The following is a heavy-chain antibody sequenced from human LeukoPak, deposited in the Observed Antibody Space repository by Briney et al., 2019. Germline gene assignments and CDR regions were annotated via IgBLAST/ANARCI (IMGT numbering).Heavy chain of an antibody. CDR2: ISSSSSYI. D-gene: IGHD6-13*01. Sequence: GGSLRLSCAASGFTFSSYSMNWVRQAPGKGLEWVSSISSSSSYIYYADSVKGRFTISRDNGKKTLYLQMNSLRAEDTAVYYCARDAVHSGTGNTFDIWGQGTMVTVSS. CDR1: GFTFSSYS. J-gene: IGHJ3*02. CDR3: ARDAVHSGTGNTFDI. V-gene: IGHV3-21*01.